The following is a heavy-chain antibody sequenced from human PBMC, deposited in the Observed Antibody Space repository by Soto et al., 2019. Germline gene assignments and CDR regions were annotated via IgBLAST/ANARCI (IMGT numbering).Heavy chain of an antibody. CDR1: GFTFSNAW. CDR3: TTDIYSNSPLDYYYGGMDV. Sequence: GGSLRLSCAASGFTFSNAWMSWVRQDPGKVLEWVGRIKSKTDGETTDYAAPVKGRFTISRHDSKNTLYLQMNSLKTEDTAVYYCTTDIYSNSPLDYYYGGMDVWGQGTRVTVS. V-gene: IGHV3-15*01. CDR2: IKSKTDGETT. D-gene: IGHD4-4*01. J-gene: IGHJ6*02.